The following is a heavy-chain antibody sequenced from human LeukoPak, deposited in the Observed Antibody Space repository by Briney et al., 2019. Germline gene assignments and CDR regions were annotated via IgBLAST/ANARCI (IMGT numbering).Heavy chain of an antibody. CDR2: IYYTGST. Sequence: SETLSLTCTVSGGSITSSSHYWDWIRQPPGKGLEWIGNIYYTGSTYFNPSLESRVTISVDTSKNQFSLKLTSVTAADTAVYYCYSSSWYYYWGQGTLVTVSS. V-gene: IGHV4-39*01. CDR1: GGSITSSSHY. J-gene: IGHJ4*02. CDR3: YSSSWYYY. D-gene: IGHD6-13*01.